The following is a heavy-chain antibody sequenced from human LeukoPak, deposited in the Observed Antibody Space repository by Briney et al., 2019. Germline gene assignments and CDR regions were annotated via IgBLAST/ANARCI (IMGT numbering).Heavy chain of an antibody. D-gene: IGHD2-15*01. CDR2: IYYSGSA. Sequence: PSETLSLTCTVSGGSISSSSYYWGWIRQPPGKGLEWIGSIYYSGSAYYNPSLKSRVTISVDTSKNRISLNLNSVTAADTAVYYCARQHMNHYLLPTMGWFDPWGQGTLVTVSS. J-gene: IGHJ5*02. CDR1: GGSISSSSYY. CDR3: ARQHMNHYLLPTMGWFDP. V-gene: IGHV4-39*01.